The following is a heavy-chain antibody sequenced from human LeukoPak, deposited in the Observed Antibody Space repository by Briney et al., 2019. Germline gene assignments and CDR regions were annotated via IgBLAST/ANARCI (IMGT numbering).Heavy chain of an antibody. V-gene: IGHV3-11*04. CDR3: ARDNHAGLSDIVVVPAAYYFDY. Sequence: GGSLRLSCAASGFTFSDYYMSWIRQAPGKGLEWVSYISSSGSTIYYADSVKGRFTISRDNAKNSLYLQMNSLRAEDTAVYYCARDNHAGLSDIVVVPAAYYFDYWGQGTLVTVSS. CDR2: ISSSGSTI. D-gene: IGHD2-2*01. CDR1: GFTFSDYY. J-gene: IGHJ4*02.